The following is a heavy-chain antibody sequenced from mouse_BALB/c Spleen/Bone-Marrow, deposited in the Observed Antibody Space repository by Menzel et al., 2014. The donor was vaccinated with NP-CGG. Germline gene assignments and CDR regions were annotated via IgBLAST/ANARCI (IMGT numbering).Heavy chain of an antibody. CDR1: GFSLSRYS. Sequence: VQRVESGPGLVSPSQSLSITCTVSGFSLSRYSVHWVRQPPGKGLEWLGMIWGGGSTDYNSALKSRLSISKDNSKSQVFLKMNSLQTEDTAMYYCARVVATDWYFDVWGAGTTVTVSS. D-gene: IGHD1-1*01. V-gene: IGHV2-6-4*01. CDR3: ARVVATDWYFDV. CDR2: IWGGGST. J-gene: IGHJ1*01.